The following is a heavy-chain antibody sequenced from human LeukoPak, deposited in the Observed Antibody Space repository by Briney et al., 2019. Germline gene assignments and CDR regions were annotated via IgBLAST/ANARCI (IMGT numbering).Heavy chain of an antibody. CDR2: ITKSGGTA. J-gene: IGHJ4*02. CDR3: AKVGYCSGGNCYYFDY. D-gene: IGHD2-15*01. Sequence: RTGGSLRLSCAASGFTFSVYVMSWVRQAPGKGLEWVSAITKSGGTAFYADSVKGRFTISRDNSRNTLYLQMNSLRAEDTAVYYCAKVGYCSGGNCYYFDYWGQGTLVTVSS. V-gene: IGHV3-23*01. CDR1: GFTFSVYV.